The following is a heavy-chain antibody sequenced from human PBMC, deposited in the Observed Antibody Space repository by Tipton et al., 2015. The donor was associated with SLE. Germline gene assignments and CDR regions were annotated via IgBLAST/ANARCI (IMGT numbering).Heavy chain of an antibody. CDR3: ARLLTAAGTHFFDY. CDR1: GGSISRYY. J-gene: IGHJ4*02. V-gene: IGHV4-59*07. Sequence: TLSLTCTVSGGSISRYYWSWIRQPPGKGLEFIGYIYYSGYTSYNPSLKSRVTISVDTSKNQFSLNMSSMTVADTAVYYCARLLTAAGTHFFDYWGQGALVTVSS. D-gene: IGHD6-13*01. CDR2: IYYSGYT.